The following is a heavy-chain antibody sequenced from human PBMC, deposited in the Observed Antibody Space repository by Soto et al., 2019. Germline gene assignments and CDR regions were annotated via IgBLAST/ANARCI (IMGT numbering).Heavy chain of an antibody. Sequence: QVQLVESGGGVVQPGRSLRLSCAASGFTFSSYGMHWVRQAPGKGLEWVAVIWYDGSNKYYADSVKGRFTISRDNSKNTLYLQMNSLRAEDTAVYYCARDHPNGALGYWGQGTLVTVSS. D-gene: IGHD2-8*01. V-gene: IGHV3-33*01. CDR3: ARDHPNGALGY. CDR1: GFTFSSYG. J-gene: IGHJ4*02. CDR2: IWYDGSNK.